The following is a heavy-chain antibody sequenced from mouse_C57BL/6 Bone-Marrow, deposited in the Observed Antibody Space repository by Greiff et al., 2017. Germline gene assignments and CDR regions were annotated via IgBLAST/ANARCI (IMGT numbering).Heavy chain of an antibody. CDR1: GFTFNTYA. J-gene: IGHJ4*01. V-gene: IGHV10-3*01. D-gene: IGHD2-1*01. Sequence: EVQGVESGGGLVQPKGSLKLSCAASGFTFNTYAMHWVRQAPGKGLEWVARIRSKSSNYATYYADSVKDSFTISRDDSQSMLYLQMNNLESEDTARYYCVRDDYGNYVGAMDYWGQGTSVTVSS. CDR2: IRSKSSNYAT. CDR3: VRDDYGNYVGAMDY.